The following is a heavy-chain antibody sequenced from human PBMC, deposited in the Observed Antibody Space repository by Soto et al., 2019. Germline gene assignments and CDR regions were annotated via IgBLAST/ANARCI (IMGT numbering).Heavy chain of an antibody. V-gene: IGHV1-2*02. CDR2: INPNSGGT. CDR1: GYTFTGYY. J-gene: IGHJ4*02. Sequence: ASVKVYCKASGYTFTGYYMHWVRQAPGQGLEWMGWINPNSGGTNYAQKFQGRVTMTRDTSISTAYMELSRLRSDDTAVYYCARWRRITMVRGVIGPIDYWGQGTLVTVSS. CDR3: ARWRRITMVRGVIGPIDY. D-gene: IGHD3-10*01.